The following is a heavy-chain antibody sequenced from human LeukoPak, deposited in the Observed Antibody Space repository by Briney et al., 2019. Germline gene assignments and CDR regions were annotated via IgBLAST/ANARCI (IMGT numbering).Heavy chain of an antibody. CDR1: GFTFSSYG. J-gene: IGHJ4*02. V-gene: IGHV3-30*02. CDR3: AEVLDFWSGYYVDY. CDR2: IRYDGSNK. Sequence: PGGSLRLSCAASGFTFSSYGMHWVRQAPGKGLEWVAFIRYDGSNKYYADSVKGRFTISRDNSKNTLYLQMNSLRAEDTAVYYCAEVLDFWSGYYVDYWGQGTLVTVSS. D-gene: IGHD3-3*01.